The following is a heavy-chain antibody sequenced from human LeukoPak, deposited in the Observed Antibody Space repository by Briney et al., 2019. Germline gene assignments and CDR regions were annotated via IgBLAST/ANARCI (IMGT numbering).Heavy chain of an antibody. J-gene: IGHJ5*02. CDR2: INPNSGGT. CDR3: ARVLRGPAAALRWFDP. CDR1: GYTFTGYY. D-gene: IGHD6-13*01. Sequence: GASVKVSCKASGYTFTGYYMHWVRQAPGQGLEWMGWINPNSGGTNYAQKFQGRVTMTRDTSISTAYMELSRLRSDDTAVYYCARVLRGPAAALRWFDPWGQGTLVTVSS. V-gene: IGHV1-2*02.